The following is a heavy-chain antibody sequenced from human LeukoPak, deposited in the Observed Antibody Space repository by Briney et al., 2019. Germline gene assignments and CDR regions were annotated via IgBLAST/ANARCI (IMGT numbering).Heavy chain of an antibody. J-gene: IGHJ4*02. Sequence: GGSLRLSCAASGFTFSSYSMNWVRQPPGKGLEWVSFISSSSSYIYYADSVKGRFTISRDNAKNSLYLQMNSLRAEDTAVYYCARGPIQLWRHIDYWGQGTLVTVSS. V-gene: IGHV3-21*01. CDR1: GFTFSSYS. CDR2: ISSSSSYI. CDR3: ARGPIQLWRHIDY. D-gene: IGHD5-18*01.